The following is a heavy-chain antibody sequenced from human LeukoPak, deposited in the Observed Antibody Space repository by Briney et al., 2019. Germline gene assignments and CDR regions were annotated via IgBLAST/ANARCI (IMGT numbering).Heavy chain of an antibody. CDR3: AKDQAYSYES. J-gene: IGHJ4*02. Sequence: GGSLRLSCAASGFTFSSYGMHWVRQAPGKGLEWVAVISYDGSNKYYADSVKGRFTISRDNSKNTLYLQMNSLRAEDTAVYYCAKDQAYSYESWGQGTLVTVSS. CDR1: GFTFSSYG. D-gene: IGHD5-18*01. V-gene: IGHV3-30*18. CDR2: ISYDGSNK.